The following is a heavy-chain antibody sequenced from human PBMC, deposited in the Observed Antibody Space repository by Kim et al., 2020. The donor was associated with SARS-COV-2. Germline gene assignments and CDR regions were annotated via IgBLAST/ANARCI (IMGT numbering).Heavy chain of an antibody. J-gene: IGHJ4*02. CDR1: GFTFSSYG. V-gene: IGHV3-30*18. Sequence: GGSLRLSCAASGFTFSSYGMHWVRQAPGKGLEWVAVISYDGSNKYYADSVKGRFTISRDNSKNTLYLQMNSLRAEDTAVYYCAKDLGYSYGSPFDYWGQG. CDR3: AKDLGYSYGSPFDY. CDR2: ISYDGSNK. D-gene: IGHD5-18*01.